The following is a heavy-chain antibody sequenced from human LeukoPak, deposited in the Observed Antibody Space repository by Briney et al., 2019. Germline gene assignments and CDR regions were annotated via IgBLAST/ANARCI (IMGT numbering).Heavy chain of an antibody. CDR1: GFTFSSYG. Sequence: PGGSLRLSCAASGFTFSSYGMHWVRQAPGKGLEWVAVIWYDGSNKYYADSVKGRFTISRDNSKNTLYLQMNSLRAEDTAVYYCARGEGTAALDYWGQGTLVTVSS. CDR3: ARGEGTAALDY. CDR2: IWYDGSNK. J-gene: IGHJ4*02. D-gene: IGHD6-25*01. V-gene: IGHV3-33*01.